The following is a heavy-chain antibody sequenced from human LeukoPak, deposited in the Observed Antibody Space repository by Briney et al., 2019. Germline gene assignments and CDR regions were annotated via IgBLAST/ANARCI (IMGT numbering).Heavy chain of an antibody. CDR1: GGSFSGYY. D-gene: IGHD2-2*01. V-gene: IGHV4-34*01. J-gene: IGHJ4*02. Sequence: PSETLSLTCAVYGGSFSGYYWSWIRQPPGKGLEWIGEINHSGSTNYNPSLKSRVTISVDTSKNQFSLKLSSVTAADTAVYYCARALGYQPPFDYWGQGTLVTVSS. CDR3: ARALGYQPPFDY. CDR2: INHSGST.